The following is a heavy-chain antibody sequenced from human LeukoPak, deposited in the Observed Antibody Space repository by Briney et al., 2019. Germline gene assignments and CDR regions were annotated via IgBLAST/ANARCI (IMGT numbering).Heavy chain of an antibody. V-gene: IGHV4-30-4*07. Sequence: SQTLSLTCTVSGGPMYSGGFSWSWIRQPPGKGLEWIGYIYYSGRTYYNPSLKSRVTISVDTSKNQFSLKLSSVTAADTAVYYCARGGSSGWPDYWGQGTLVTVSS. J-gene: IGHJ4*02. CDR1: GGPMYSGGFS. D-gene: IGHD6-19*01. CDR2: IYYSGRT. CDR3: ARGGSSGWPDY.